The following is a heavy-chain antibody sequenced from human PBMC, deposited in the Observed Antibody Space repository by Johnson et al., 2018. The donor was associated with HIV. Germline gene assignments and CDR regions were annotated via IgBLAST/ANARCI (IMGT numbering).Heavy chain of an antibody. CDR1: GFTFDDYA. J-gene: IGHJ3*02. V-gene: IGHV3-20*04. D-gene: IGHD3-22*01. CDR2: INWNGGRK. Sequence: VQLVESGGGVVRPGGSLRLSCAPSGFTFDDYAMSWVRQAPGKGLEWVSDINWNGGRKGYADSLMGRFTISRDKAKKSLYLQINSLRAEDTAVYYCARDSKYYYDSSGNYYEHDAFDIWGQGTMVTVSS. CDR3: ARDSKYYYDSSGNYYEHDAFDI.